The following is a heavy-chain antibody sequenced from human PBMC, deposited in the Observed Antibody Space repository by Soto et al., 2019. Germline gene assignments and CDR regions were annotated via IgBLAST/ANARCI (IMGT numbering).Heavy chain of an antibody. D-gene: IGHD2-2*01. CDR3: ARDTIVVVPARRGSYYYGMDV. J-gene: IGHJ6*02. CDR1: GFTFSSYS. CDR2: ISSSSSYI. V-gene: IGHV3-21*01. Sequence: GGSLRLSCAASGFTFSSYSMNWVRQAPGKGLEWVSSISSSSSYIYYADSVKGRFTISRDNAKNSLYLQMNSLRAEDTAVYYCARDTIVVVPARRGSYYYGMDVWGQGTTVTVSS.